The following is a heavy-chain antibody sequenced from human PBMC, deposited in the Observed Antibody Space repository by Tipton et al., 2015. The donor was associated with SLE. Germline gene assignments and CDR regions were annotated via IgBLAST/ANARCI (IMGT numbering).Heavy chain of an antibody. D-gene: IGHD6-6*01. Sequence: TLSLTCAVYGGSFSGYYWSWIRQPPGKGLEWIGEINHSGSTNYNPSLKSRVTISVDTPKNLFSLKLSSVTAADTAVDYCARGGFLGIAARRRGYYFDYWGQGTLVTVSS. V-gene: IGHV4-34*01. CDR1: GGSFSGYY. J-gene: IGHJ4*02. CDR3: ARGGFLGIAARRRGYYFDY. CDR2: INHSGST.